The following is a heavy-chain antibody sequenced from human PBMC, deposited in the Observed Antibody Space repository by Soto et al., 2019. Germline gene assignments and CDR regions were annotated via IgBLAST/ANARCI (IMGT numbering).Heavy chain of an antibody. J-gene: IGHJ6*02. V-gene: IGHV3-53*01. Sequence: GGSLRLSCAASGFTVSSNYMSWVRQAPGKGLEWVSVIYSGGSTYYADSVKGRFTISRDNSKNTLYLQMSSLRAEDTAVYYCARETGMRPDYYYYGMDVWGQGTTVTVSS. D-gene: IGHD3-10*01. CDR2: IYSGGST. CDR3: ARETGMRPDYYYYGMDV. CDR1: GFTVSSNY.